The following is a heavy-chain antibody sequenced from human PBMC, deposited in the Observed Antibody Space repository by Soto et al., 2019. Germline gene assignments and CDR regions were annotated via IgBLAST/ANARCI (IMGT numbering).Heavy chain of an antibody. V-gene: IGHV1-69*02. CDR2: IIPILGIA. D-gene: IGHD5-18*01. CDR3: ARSRRGYSYRANYYFDY. Sequence: QVQLVQSGAEVKKPGSSVKVSCKASGGTFSSYTISWVRQAPGQGLEWMGRIIPILGIANYAQKFQGRVTITADKSTSTAYMELSSLRSEDTAVYYCARSRRGYSYRANYYFDYWGQGTLVTVSS. CDR1: GGTFSSYT. J-gene: IGHJ4*02.